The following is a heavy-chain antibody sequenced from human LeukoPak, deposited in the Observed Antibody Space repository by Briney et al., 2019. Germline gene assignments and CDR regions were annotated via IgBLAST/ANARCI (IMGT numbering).Heavy chain of an antibody. J-gene: IGHJ4*02. V-gene: IGHV4-4*07. D-gene: IGHD2-2*01. CDR3: ARVLGYCSSTSCSPLWFFAY. Sequence: SETLSLTCTVSGCSINSYWSWIRQPAGKGLEWIWRISCSGTITYNPALQSRLSISIDTSKNQFSLKLMSVTAADTAVYYCARVLGYCSSTSCSPLWFFAYWGQGTLVTVSS. CDR2: ISCSGTI. CDR1: GCSINSY.